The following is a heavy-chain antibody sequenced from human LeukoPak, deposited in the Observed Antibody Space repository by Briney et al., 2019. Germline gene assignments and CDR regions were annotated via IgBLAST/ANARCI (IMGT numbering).Heavy chain of an antibody. CDR2: INHSGST. J-gene: IGHJ6*02. V-gene: IGHV4-4*02. CDR3: ARRLPYSSGYYSVAYYYYGMDV. D-gene: IGHD3-22*01. Sequence: PSETLSLTCAVSGGSISSSNWWSWVRQPPGKGLEWIGEINHSGSTNYNPSLKSRVTISVDTSKNQFSLKLSSVTAADTAVYYCARRLPYSSGYYSVAYYYYGMDVWGQGTTVTVSS. CDR1: GGSISSSNW.